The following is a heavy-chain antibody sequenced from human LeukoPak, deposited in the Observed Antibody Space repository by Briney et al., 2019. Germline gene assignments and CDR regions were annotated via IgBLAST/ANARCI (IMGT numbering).Heavy chain of an antibody. J-gene: IGHJ4*02. D-gene: IGHD3-10*01. V-gene: IGHV4-34*03. CDR3: HVWFGESAILKVDY. CDR1: GGSFSGYY. Sequence: SETLSLTCAVYGGSFSGYYWSWIRQPPAKGLEWIGEINHSGSTNYNPSLKSRVTISVDKSKNQFSLKLSSVTAADTAVYYCHVWFGESAILKVDYWGQGTLVTVSS. CDR2: INHSGST.